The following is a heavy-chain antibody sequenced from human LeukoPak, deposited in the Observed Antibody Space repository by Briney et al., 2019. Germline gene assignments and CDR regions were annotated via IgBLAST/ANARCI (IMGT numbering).Heavy chain of an antibody. V-gene: IGHV3-7*01. CDR3: AREFSGSYYY. CDR1: GFTFSSYS. Sequence: GGSLRLSCAASGFTFSSYSMNWVRQAPGKGLEWVANIKQDGSEKYYVDSVKGRFTISRDNAKNSLYLQMNSLRAEDTAVYYCAREFSGSYYYWGQGTLVTVSS. J-gene: IGHJ4*02. D-gene: IGHD1-26*01. CDR2: IKQDGSEK.